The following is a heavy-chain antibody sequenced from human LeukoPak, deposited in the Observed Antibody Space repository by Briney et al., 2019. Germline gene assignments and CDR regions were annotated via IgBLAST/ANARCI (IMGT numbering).Heavy chain of an antibody. CDR3: ATGGRRYYAD. CDR1: GFMTSSNT. CDR2: IKEDGSEK. Sequence: GGSLRLSCVVSGFMTSSNTMTWVRQPPGKGLEWVANIKEDGSEKHYVDSVKGRSTISRDNAKNSLYLQMNSLRAEDTAVYYCATGGRRYYADWGQGTLVTVSS. D-gene: IGHD2/OR15-2a*01. J-gene: IGHJ4*02. V-gene: IGHV3-7*01.